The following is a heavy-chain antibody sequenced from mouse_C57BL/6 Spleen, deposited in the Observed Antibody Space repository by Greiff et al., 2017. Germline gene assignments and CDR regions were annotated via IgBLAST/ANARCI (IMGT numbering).Heavy chain of an antibody. D-gene: IGHD2-4*01. V-gene: IGHV1-53*01. Sequence: QVQLQQPGTELVKPGASVKLSCKASGYTFTSYWMHWVKQRPGQGLEWIGNINPSTGGTNYNEKFKSKATLTVDNSSSTAYMQLSSLTSEDSAVYYCARSDYDGGYAMDYWGQGTSVTVSS. CDR3: ARSDYDGGYAMDY. J-gene: IGHJ4*01. CDR2: INPSTGGT. CDR1: GYTFTSYW.